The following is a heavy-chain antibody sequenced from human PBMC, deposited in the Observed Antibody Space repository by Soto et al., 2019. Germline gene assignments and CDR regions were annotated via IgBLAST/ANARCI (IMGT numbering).Heavy chain of an antibody. V-gene: IGHV1-18*01. D-gene: IGHD3-22*01. CDR1: GYTFTNFG. CDR2: ISAYNGNT. CDR3: ARGDDSSCYYYLYYFDC. J-gene: IGHJ4*02. Sequence: GASVTVSCTASGYTFTNFGISWVRQAPGQGLEWMGWISAYNGNTNYAQNFQGRVTMTTDTSTSTAYMELRSLRSDDTAVYYCARGDDSSCYYYLYYFDCWGQGTLVTSPQ.